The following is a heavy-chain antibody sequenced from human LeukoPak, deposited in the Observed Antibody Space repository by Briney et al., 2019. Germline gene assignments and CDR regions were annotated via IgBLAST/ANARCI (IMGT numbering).Heavy chain of an antibody. CDR3: ARDLTYYYGSGSPHAFDI. CDR2: INHSGST. V-gene: IGHV4-34*01. J-gene: IGHJ3*02. CDR1: GGSFSGYY. D-gene: IGHD3-10*01. Sequence: PSETLSLTCAVYGGSFSGYYWSWIRQPPGKGLEWIGEINHSGSTNYNPSLKSRVTISVDTSKNQFSLKLSSVTAADTAVYYCARDLTYYYGSGSPHAFDIWGQGTMVTVSS.